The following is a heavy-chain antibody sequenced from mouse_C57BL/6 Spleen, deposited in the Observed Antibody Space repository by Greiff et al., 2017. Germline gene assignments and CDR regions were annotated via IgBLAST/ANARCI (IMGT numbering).Heavy chain of an antibody. J-gene: IGHJ2*01. CDR2: IDPSDSET. D-gene: IGHD2-3*01. V-gene: IGHV1-52*01. CDR3: ATGGLLRYFDY. Sequence: VQLQQPGAELVRPGSSVKLSCKASGYTFTSYWMHWVKQRPIQGLEWIGNIDPSDSETHYNQKFKDKATLTVDKSSSTAYMQVSSLTSEDSAVYYCATGGLLRYFDYWGQGTTLTVSS. CDR1: GYTFTSYW.